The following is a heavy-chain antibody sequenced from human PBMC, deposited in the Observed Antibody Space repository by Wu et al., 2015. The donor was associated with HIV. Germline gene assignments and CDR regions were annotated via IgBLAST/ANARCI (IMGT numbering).Heavy chain of an antibody. CDR2: ISGYNGNT. J-gene: IGHJ5*02. V-gene: IGHV1-18*01. CDR3: VRDSTEDRPNWFDP. CDR1: GYVFKTYG. D-gene: IGHD6-6*01. Sequence: QVQLVQSGTEVKESGASLKVSCKASGYVFKTYGISWLRQAPGQGLEWMGWISGYNGNTNYAQNLQGRVTMTADTSTNTVYMELRSLGSNDTAVYYCVRDSTEDRPNWFDPWGQGTLVTVSS.